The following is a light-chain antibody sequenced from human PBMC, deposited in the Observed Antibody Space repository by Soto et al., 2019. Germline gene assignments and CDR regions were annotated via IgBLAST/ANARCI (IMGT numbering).Light chain of an antibody. Sequence: EVVMTQSPATLSVSSGERATLSCRASESVSRNLDCYQQKPGQAPRLLIYDASTRATGIPDRLSGSGSGTDFTLTVSRLEHEDFAVYYCQQQGRSWITFGQGTRLE. V-gene: IGKV3-15*01. CDR2: DAS. CDR3: QQQGRSWIT. CDR1: ESVSRN. J-gene: IGKJ5*01.